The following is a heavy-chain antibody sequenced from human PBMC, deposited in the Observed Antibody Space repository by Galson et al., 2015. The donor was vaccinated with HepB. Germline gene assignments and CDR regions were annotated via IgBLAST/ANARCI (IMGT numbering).Heavy chain of an antibody. CDR3: ARADWTMVDPYYFDY. CDR1: GYWFSRYW. J-gene: IGHJ4*02. CDR2: IFPDDSDT. Sequence: QSGAEVKKPGESLKISCKGSGYWFSRYWIGWVRQMPGKGLEWMGIIFPDDSDTRYSPSFQGQVTISADTSISTAYLQWSSLKASDTAVYYCARADWTMVDPYYFDYCGQGTLVTVSS. D-gene: IGHD4/OR15-4a*01. V-gene: IGHV5-51*01.